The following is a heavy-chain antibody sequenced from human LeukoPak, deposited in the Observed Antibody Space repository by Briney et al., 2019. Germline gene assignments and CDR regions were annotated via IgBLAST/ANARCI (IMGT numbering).Heavy chain of an antibody. CDR2: VYYSGST. J-gene: IGHJ4*02. V-gene: IGHV4-59*08. CDR1: GGSISTYY. D-gene: IGHD1-26*01. Sequence: PSETLSLTCTGYGGSISTYYWSWIRQPPGKGLEWIGYVYYSGSTYCNPSLQSRVTISVDTSKNRFSLKLSSMTAADTAVYYCARHGTGYFDYWGQGTLVTVSS. CDR3: ARHGTGYFDY.